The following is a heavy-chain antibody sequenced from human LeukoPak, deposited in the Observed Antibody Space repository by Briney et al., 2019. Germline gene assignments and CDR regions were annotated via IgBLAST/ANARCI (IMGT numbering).Heavy chain of an antibody. Sequence: SETLSLTCTVSGGSISSSSYYWGWIRQPPGKGLEWIGSIYYSGSTYYNPSLKSRVTTSVDTSKNQFSLKLSSVTAADTAVYYCARGTLVVPAAILGWFDPWGQGTLVTVSS. J-gene: IGHJ5*02. D-gene: IGHD2-2*01. CDR3: ARGTLVVPAAILGWFDP. CDR2: IYYSGST. CDR1: GGSISSSSYY. V-gene: IGHV4-39*07.